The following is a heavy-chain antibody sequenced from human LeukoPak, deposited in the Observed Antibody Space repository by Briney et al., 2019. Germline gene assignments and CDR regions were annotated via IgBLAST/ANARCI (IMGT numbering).Heavy chain of an antibody. V-gene: IGHV3-20*04. CDR1: GFAFDEHG. Sequence: PGGSLRLSCTASGFAFDEHGMSWVRQVPGKGLEWVSGINWSGGSTGYADPLRGRFTISRDDAKNSLYLQMDSLRAEDTALYYCARAPITSPFYFDYWGQGTLVTVSS. CDR2: INWSGGST. J-gene: IGHJ4*02. CDR3: ARAPITSPFYFDY. D-gene: IGHD2-2*01.